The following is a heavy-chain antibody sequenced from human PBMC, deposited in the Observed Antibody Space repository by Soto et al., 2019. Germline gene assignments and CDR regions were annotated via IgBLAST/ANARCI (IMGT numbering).Heavy chain of an antibody. V-gene: IGHV3-30*18. Sequence: QAHLVESGGGVVQPGTSLRLSCVASGFTFSKYGMHWVRQAPGKGLEWVAILTDDGKEKYYADSVKGRFIISRDNSNNTLFLQMNTLSAEDTAVYYCAKVRFALKYYYGLDVWGQGTTVSVSS. J-gene: IGHJ6*02. CDR1: GFTFSKYG. CDR2: LTDDGKEK. CDR3: AKVRFALKYYYGLDV. D-gene: IGHD3-16*01.